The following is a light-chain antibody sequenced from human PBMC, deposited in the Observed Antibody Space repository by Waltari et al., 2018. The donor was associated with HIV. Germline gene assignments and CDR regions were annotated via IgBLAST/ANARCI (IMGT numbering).Light chain of an antibody. V-gene: IGLV3-19*01. CDR2: GKH. CDR1: SLRTNY. CDR3: SSRDISGDDRV. Sequence: SDELTQAPDVSVALGQTVKITCQGDSLRTNYANWYQQKPGQAPVLVTYGKHNRPSGIPDRFAASSSGNTASLTISATQAEDEATYFCSSRDISGDDRVFGPGTWVAV. J-gene: IGLJ1*01.